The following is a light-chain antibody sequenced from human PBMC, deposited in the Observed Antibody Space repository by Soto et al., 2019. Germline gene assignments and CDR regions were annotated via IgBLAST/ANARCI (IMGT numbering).Light chain of an antibody. CDR3: GTWDSSLSAGV. J-gene: IGLJ2*01. V-gene: IGLV2-11*01. CDR1: SSDVGGYNY. CDR2: DVS. Sequence: QSALTQPRSVSGSPGQSVTISCTGTSSDVGGYNYVSWYQQHPGKAPKLMIYDVSKRPSGVPDRFSGSKSGNTASLTISGLQAEDEADYYCGTWDSSLSAGVFGGGTKVTVL.